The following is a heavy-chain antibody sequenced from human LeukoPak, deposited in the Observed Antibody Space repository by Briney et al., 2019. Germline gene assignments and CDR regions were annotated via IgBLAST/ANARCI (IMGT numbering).Heavy chain of an antibody. V-gene: IGHV4-59*12. CDR2: IYYSGTT. Sequence: PSETLSLTCTVSGGSISSYYWSWIRQPPGKGLEWIGYIYYSGTTIYNPSLKSRVTISVDTSKNQFSLKLTSVTAADTALYYCARGQNIVVVLDYYYYMDVWGKGTTVTVSS. CDR1: GGSISSYY. D-gene: IGHD2/OR15-2a*01. CDR3: ARGQNIVVVLDYYYYMDV. J-gene: IGHJ6*03.